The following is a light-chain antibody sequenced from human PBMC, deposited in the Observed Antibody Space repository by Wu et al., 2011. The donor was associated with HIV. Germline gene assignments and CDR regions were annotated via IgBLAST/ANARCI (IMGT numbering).Light chain of an antibody. J-gene: IGKJ5*01. CDR2: GAS. Sequence: EIVLTQSPATLSLSPGERATLSCRSSQSVSTYLAWYQQKPGQAPRLLIYGASNRATGIPASFSGSGSGTDFTLTISSLEPEDFAVYYCQQHRNWPLTFGQGTRLDIK. V-gene: IGKV3-11*01. CDR3: QQHRNWPLT. CDR1: QSVSTY.